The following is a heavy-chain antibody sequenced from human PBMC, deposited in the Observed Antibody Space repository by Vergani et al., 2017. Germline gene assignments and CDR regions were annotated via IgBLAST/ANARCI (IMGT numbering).Heavy chain of an antibody. CDR2: INPSGGST. D-gene: IGHD3-16*02. Sequence: QVQLVQSGAEVKKPGASVKVSCKASGYTFTSYYMHWVRQAPGQGLEWMGIINPSGGSTSYTQKFKGRVTMTRDTSTSTVYMELSSLRAEDTAVYYCGRNGDYVWGSYRTGWFDPWGQGTLVTVSS. V-gene: IGHV1-46*03. CDR1: GYTFTSYY. J-gene: IGHJ5*02. CDR3: GRNGDYVWGSYRTGWFDP.